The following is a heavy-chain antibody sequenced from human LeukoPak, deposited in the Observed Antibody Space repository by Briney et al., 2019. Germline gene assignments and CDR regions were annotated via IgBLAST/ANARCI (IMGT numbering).Heavy chain of an antibody. V-gene: IGHV1-2*02. Sequence: ASVKVSCKASGYTFTGYYMHWVRQAPGQGLEWMGWINPNSGGTNYAQKFQGRVTMTRDTSISAAYMELSRLRSDDTAVYYCARVRLAGAYFDYWGQGTLVTVSS. CDR2: INPNSGGT. CDR1: GYTFTGYY. J-gene: IGHJ4*02. CDR3: ARVRLAGAYFDY. D-gene: IGHD3-10*01.